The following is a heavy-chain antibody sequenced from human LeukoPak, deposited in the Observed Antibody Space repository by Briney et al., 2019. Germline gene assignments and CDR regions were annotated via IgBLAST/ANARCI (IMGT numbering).Heavy chain of an antibody. CDR3: ARDPLRYLRVGHYDY. CDR1: GFTFSNSA. J-gene: IGHJ4*02. Sequence: GGSLRLSCAASGFTFSNSAMTWVRQVPGKGLEWVSSIDYDSSHIYYAASVRGRFTISRDNARNSVYLQMNSLRVEDTAVYYCARDPLRYLRVGHYDYWGQGTLVAVSS. CDR2: IDYDSSHI. D-gene: IGHD3-9*01. V-gene: IGHV3-21*01.